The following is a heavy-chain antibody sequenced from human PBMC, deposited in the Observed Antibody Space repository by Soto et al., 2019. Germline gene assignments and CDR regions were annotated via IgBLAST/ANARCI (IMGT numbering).Heavy chain of an antibody. CDR3: ARKDKSGYFNWFDP. J-gene: IGHJ5*02. Sequence: GESLKISCRTSGYSFTSYWIAWVRQMPGKGLEWMGIIFPSDSDTRYSPSFQGQVTISADRSTSTVFLQWASLKASDTAVYFCARKDKSGYFNWFDPWGQGTLVTVSS. V-gene: IGHV5-51*01. CDR1: GYSFTSYW. CDR2: IFPSDSDT. D-gene: IGHD3-22*01.